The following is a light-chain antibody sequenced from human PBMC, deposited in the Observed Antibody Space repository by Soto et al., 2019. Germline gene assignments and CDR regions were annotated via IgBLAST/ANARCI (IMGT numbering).Light chain of an antibody. Sequence: QSALTQPASVSGSPGQSITISCTGTSSDVGGYNYVSWYQQHPGKAPKLMIFEVSKRPSGVSNRFSGSKSGNTASLTISGLQAEDGADYYCCSYTSSNTWVFGGGTMLTVL. V-gene: IGLV2-14*01. CDR2: EVS. CDR3: CSYTSSNTWV. J-gene: IGLJ3*02. CDR1: SSDVGGYNY.